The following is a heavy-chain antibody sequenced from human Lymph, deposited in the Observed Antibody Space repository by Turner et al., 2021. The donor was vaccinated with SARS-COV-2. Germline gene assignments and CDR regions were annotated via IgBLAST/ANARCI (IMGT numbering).Heavy chain of an antibody. V-gene: IGHV3-30*18. CDR1: GFTFRTHV. J-gene: IGHJ4*02. D-gene: IGHD2-15*01. Sequence: QVQLVESGGGVVQPGRSLRLSCAASGFTFRTHVMHWVRQAPGKGLEWVAVISYDGSNKYYADSVKGRFTISRDNSKNTLYLQMNSLRAEDTAVYYCAKMGGVYCSGGNCYSGRLDYWGQGTLVTVSS. CDR3: AKMGGVYCSGGNCYSGRLDY. CDR2: ISYDGSNK.